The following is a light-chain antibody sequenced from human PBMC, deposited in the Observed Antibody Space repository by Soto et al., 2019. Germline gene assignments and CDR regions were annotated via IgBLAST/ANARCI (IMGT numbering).Light chain of an antibody. Sequence: QSVLTQPASVSGSPGQSITISCTGTSSDVGGYNYVSWYQQHPGKAPKLMIYDVSNRPSGVSNRFSCSKSGNTASLTISGLQAEDEADYYCSSYTSSSSVVFGGVIKLTVL. CDR3: SSYTSSSSVV. CDR2: DVS. V-gene: IGLV2-14*01. J-gene: IGLJ2*01. CDR1: SSDVGGYNY.